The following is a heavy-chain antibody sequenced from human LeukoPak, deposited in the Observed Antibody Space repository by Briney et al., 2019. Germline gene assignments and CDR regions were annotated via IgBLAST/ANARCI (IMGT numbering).Heavy chain of an antibody. Sequence: QTGGSLRLSCAVSGFTFSSYWMGWVRQAPGKGLAWVANINQDGSSKYYEDSVKGRFTISRDNAENSLYLQMNSLRAEDTAVYYCAARYSSSWYVPYYYMDVWGKGTTVTVSS. CDR3: AARYSSSWYVPYYYMDV. V-gene: IGHV3-7*01. J-gene: IGHJ6*03. CDR1: GFTFSSYW. CDR2: INQDGSSK. D-gene: IGHD6-13*01.